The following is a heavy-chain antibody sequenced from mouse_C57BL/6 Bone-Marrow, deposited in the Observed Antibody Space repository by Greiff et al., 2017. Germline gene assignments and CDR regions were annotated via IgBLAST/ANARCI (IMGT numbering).Heavy chain of an antibody. CDR2: IDPSDSYT. D-gene: IGHD1-1*01. CDR1: GYTFTSYW. Sequence: QVQLQQPGAELVRPGTSVKLSCKASGYTFTSYWMHWVKQRPGQGLEWIGVIDPSDSYTNYNQKFKGKATLTVDTSSSTAYMQLSSLTSEDSAVYYCAKRENYGDYWCQGTTLTVSS. V-gene: IGHV1-59*01. CDR3: AKRENYGDY. J-gene: IGHJ2*01.